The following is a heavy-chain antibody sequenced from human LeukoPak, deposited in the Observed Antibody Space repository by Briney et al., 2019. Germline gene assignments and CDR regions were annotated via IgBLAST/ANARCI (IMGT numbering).Heavy chain of an antibody. CDR2: ISTSSTTI. J-gene: IGHJ4*02. V-gene: IGHV3-48*02. D-gene: IGHD6-19*01. CDR3: ARGSGWYEDY. Sequence: PGGSLRLSCAASGFTSSSYSMNWVRQAPGKGLEWVSYISTSSTTIYYADSVKGRFTISRDNAKNSLYLQMNSLRDEDTAVYYCARGSGWYEDYWGQGTLVTVSS. CDR1: GFTSSSYS.